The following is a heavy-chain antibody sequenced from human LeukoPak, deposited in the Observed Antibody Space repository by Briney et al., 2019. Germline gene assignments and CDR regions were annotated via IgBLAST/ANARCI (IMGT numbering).Heavy chain of an antibody. D-gene: IGHD3-3*01. CDR1: GGSFSGYY. J-gene: IGHJ5*02. CDR2: INHSGST. V-gene: IGHV4-34*01. Sequence: SETLSLTCAVYGGSFSGYYWSWLRQPPGKGLEWIGEINHSGSTNYNPSLKSRVTISVDTSKNPFSLNPSSVPAPDTAVYYCWSGTLRRKWFDPWGQGTLVTASS. CDR3: WSGTLRRKWFDP.